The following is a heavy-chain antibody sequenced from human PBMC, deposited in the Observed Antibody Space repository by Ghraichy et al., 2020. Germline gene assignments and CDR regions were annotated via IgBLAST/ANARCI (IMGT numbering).Heavy chain of an antibody. Sequence: GGSLRLSCAASGFTFSGYSMNWVRQAPGKGLEWVSAIGHSGGDTYYADAVKGRFTISRDNSKNTLYLQMNSLRSDDTAVYFCAKKDIGGTTRGNFFDYWGQGTLVTVSS. CDR3: AKKDIGGTTRGNFFDY. V-gene: IGHV3-23*01. D-gene: IGHD3-16*01. CDR2: IGHSGGDT. CDR1: GFTFSGYS. J-gene: IGHJ4*02.